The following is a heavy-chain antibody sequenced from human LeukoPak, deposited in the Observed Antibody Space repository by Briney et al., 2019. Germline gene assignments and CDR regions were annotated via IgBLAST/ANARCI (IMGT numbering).Heavy chain of an antibody. CDR1: GGSISSSSYY. V-gene: IGHV4-39*01. CDR2: IYYSGST. Sequence: SETLSLTCTVSGGSISSSSYYWGWIRQPPGKGLEWIGSIYYSGSTYYNPSLKSRVTISVDTSKNQFSLKLSSVTAADTAVYYCARWGGRLRGWFDSWGQGTLVTVSS. D-gene: IGHD3-16*01. CDR3: ARWGGRLRGWFDS. J-gene: IGHJ5*01.